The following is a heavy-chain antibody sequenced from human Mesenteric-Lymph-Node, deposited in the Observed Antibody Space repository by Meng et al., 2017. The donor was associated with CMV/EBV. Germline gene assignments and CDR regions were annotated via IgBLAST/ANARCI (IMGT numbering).Heavy chain of an antibody. D-gene: IGHD2/OR15-2a*01. CDR3: ARNRGCDY. V-gene: IGHV4-59*01. CDR1: GGSISSYY. J-gene: IGHJ4*02. CDR2: IRYGGNT. Sequence: SETLSLTCTVSGGSISSYYWSWIRQPPGKGLEWIGCIRYGGNTNYSPSLKSRITMSVDTSKNQFSLNLTSVTAADTAVYYCARNRGCDYWGQGTLVTVSS.